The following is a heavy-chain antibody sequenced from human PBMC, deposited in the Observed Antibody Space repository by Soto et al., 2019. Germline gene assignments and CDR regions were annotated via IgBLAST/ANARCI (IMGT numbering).Heavy chain of an antibody. Sequence: GGSLRLSCAASGFTFSNAWMSWVRQAPGKGLEWVGRIKSKTDGGTTDYAAPVKGRFTISRDDSKNTLYLQMNSLKTEDTAVYYCAKFPGVTMVRVIFDYWGQGTLVTVSS. D-gene: IGHD3-10*01. CDR3: AKFPGVTMVRVIFDY. V-gene: IGHV3-15*01. J-gene: IGHJ4*02. CDR2: IKSKTDGGTT. CDR1: GFTFSNAW.